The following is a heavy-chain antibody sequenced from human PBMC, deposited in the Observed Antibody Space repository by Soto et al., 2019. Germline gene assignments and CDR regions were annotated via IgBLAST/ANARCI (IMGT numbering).Heavy chain of an antibody. D-gene: IGHD6-13*01. V-gene: IGHV1-18*01. CDR3: ARDLYSSSWYTPPGY. J-gene: IGHJ4*02. CDR1: GYTFTSYG. CDR2: ISAYNGNT. Sequence: ASVKVSCKASGYTFTSYGISWVRQAPGQGLERMGWISAYNGNTNYAQKLQGRVTMTTDTSTSTAYMELRSLRSDDTAVYYCARDLYSSSWYTPPGYWGQGTLVTVSS.